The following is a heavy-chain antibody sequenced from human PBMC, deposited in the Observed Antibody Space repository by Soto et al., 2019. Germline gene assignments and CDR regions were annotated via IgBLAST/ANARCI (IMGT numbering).Heavy chain of an antibody. CDR3: XXXXXXYDFWSGPLHFDL. CDR2: ISWNSDSI. J-gene: IGHJ4*02. CDR1: GFIFDDFA. Sequence: EAQLVESGGGFVQPGRSLRLSCAGSGFIFDDFAIHWVRQAPGKGLEWVSGISWNSDSIGYADSVKGRFTISRDNAKXXXXXXXXXXXXXXXXXXXXXXXXXXYDFWSGPLHFDLWGQGTLVTVSS. V-gene: IGHV3-9*01. D-gene: IGHD3-3*01.